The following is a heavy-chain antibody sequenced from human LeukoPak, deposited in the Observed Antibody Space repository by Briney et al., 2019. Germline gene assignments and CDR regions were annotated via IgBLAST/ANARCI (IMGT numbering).Heavy chain of an antibody. D-gene: IGHD3-3*01. Sequence: GGSLRLSCTASGFTFGNFAMSWVRQAPGKGLEWVSSIIASGDGTYYADSVKGRLTISRDNSKNTLYLQMNSLTDEDTAVYYCATKINRGGRMLEWLRRYFDLWGRGTLVAVSS. CDR3: ATKINRGGRMLEWLRRYFDL. J-gene: IGHJ2*01. V-gene: IGHV3-23*01. CDR2: IIASGDGT. CDR1: GFTFGNFA.